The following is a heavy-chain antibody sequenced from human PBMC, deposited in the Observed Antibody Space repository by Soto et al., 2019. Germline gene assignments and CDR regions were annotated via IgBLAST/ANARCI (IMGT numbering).Heavy chain of an antibody. CDR2: LWSDGIKT. CDR1: GFSLSRYG. J-gene: IGHJ4*02. Sequence: GGSLRLSCTASGFSLSRYGLHWVRQAPGNGLEWVAGLWSDGIKTSYTDSVKGRFTISRDTSKNMLYLQMNSLGAEDTAVYYCARDLNYWSLLIDHWGQGTLVTVSS. D-gene: IGHD2-8*02. CDR3: ARDLNYWSLLIDH. V-gene: IGHV3-33*01.